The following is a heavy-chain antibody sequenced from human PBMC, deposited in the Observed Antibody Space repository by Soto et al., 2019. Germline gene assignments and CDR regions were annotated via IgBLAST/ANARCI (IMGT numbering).Heavy chain of an antibody. D-gene: IGHD6-13*01. CDR1: GFTFSSYS. V-gene: IGHV3-21*01. CDR2: ISSSSSYI. CDR3: ARILAAAARTGLYYYYGMDV. Sequence: GGSLRLSCAASGFTFSSYSMNWVRQAPGKGLEWVSFISSSSSYIHYADSVKGRFTISRDNAKNSLYLQMNSLRAEDTAVYYCARILAAAARTGLYYYYGMDVWGQGTTVTVSS. J-gene: IGHJ6*02.